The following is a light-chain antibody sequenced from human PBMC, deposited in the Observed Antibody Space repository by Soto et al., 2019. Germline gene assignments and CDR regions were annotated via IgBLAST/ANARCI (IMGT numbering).Light chain of an antibody. Sequence: QSVLTQPASVSGSPGQSIAISCTGTSSDVGGYSYVSWYQQQPGKAPKLVISDVSNRPSGVSDRFSGSKSGNTASLTISGLQTEDEADYYCASYTTSSTYVFGTGNKLTVL. V-gene: IGLV2-14*01. CDR1: SSDVGGYSY. J-gene: IGLJ1*01. CDR2: DVS. CDR3: ASYTTSSTYV.